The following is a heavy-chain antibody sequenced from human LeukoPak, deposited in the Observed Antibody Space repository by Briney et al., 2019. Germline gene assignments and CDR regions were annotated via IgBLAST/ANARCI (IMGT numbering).Heavy chain of an antibody. V-gene: IGHV4-31*03. CDR1: GGSISSGDYY. Sequence: PSQTLSLTCTVSGGSISSGDYYWSWIRQHPGKGLDWIGYMFYSGSTYYNPSLKSRVTISVDTSKNQFSLKLSSVTAAGTAVYYCARDRSNYYSDSSGFDYWGQGTLVTVSS. CDR2: MFYSGST. CDR3: ARDRSNYYSDSSGFDY. D-gene: IGHD3-22*01. J-gene: IGHJ4*02.